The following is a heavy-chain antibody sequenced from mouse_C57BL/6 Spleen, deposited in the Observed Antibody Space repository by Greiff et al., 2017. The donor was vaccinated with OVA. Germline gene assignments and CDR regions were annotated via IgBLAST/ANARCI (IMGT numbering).Heavy chain of an antibody. CDR3: ARPSYGSSPYWYFDV. CDR1: GYSITSGYY. CDR2: ISYDGRN. Sequence: EVKLEESGPGLVKPSQSLSLTCSVTGYSITSGYYWNWIRQFPGNKLEWMGYISYDGRNNYNPSLQNRISITRDTSKNQFFLKLNSVTTEDTATYYCARPSYGSSPYWYFDVWGTGTTVTVSS. D-gene: IGHD1-1*01. V-gene: IGHV3-6*01. J-gene: IGHJ1*03.